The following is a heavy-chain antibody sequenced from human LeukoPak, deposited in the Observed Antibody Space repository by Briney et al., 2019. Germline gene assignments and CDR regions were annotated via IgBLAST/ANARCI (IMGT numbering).Heavy chain of an antibody. J-gene: IGHJ4*02. CDR1: GFTFIDYG. V-gene: IGHV3-20*04. D-gene: IGHD3-3*02. CDR3: ARDRLGPSFSVSHFDL. Sequence: GSLRLSCATSGFTFIDYGLSWVRRAPGKGLEWLCAINYNGAITDYADSVKGRFTISRDNAKNSLYLRMDSLRAEDTALYYCARDRLGPSFSVSHFDLWGQGTLVTVSS. CDR2: INYNGAIT.